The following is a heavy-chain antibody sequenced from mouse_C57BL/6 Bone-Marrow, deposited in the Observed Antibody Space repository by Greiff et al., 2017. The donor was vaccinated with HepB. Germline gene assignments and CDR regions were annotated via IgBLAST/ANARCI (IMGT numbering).Heavy chain of an antibody. CDR3: ARQLLWSNYYAMDY. J-gene: IGHJ4*01. CDR1: GFTFSDYG. D-gene: IGHD2-1*01. CDR2: ISNLAYSI. V-gene: IGHV5-15*01. Sequence: EVKLMESGGGLVQPGGSLKLSCAASGFTFSDYGMAWVRQAPRKGPEWVAFISNLAYSIYYADTVTGRFTISRENAKNTLYLEMSSLRSEDTAMYYCARQLLWSNYYAMDYWGQGTSVTVSS.